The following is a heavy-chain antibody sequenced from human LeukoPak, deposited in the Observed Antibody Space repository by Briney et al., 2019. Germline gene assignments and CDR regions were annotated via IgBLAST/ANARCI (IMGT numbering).Heavy chain of an antibody. Sequence: SETLSLTCTVSGGSISSSSYYWGWIRQPPGKGLEWIGSIYYSGSTYYNPSLKSRVTISVDTSKNQFSLKLSSVTAADTAVYYCARGGYDIPDYWGQGTLVTVSS. CDR2: IYYSGST. CDR3: ARGGYDIPDY. D-gene: IGHD3-9*01. CDR1: GGSISSSSYY. V-gene: IGHV4-39*01. J-gene: IGHJ4*02.